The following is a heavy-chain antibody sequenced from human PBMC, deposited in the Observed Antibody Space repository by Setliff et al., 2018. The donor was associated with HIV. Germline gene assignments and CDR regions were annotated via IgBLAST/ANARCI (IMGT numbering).Heavy chain of an antibody. Sequence: ASVKVSCKASGYTFTTYGITWVRQAPGQGLEWMGWISGYNGNTRYAQKLQGRVTMTTDTSTSTAYMELTSLASDDTAEYCCARGDWRTPYWYFDLWGRGTQVTVSS. CDR2: ISGYNGNT. V-gene: IGHV1-18*01. J-gene: IGHJ2*01. CDR3: ARGDWRTPYWYFDL. CDR1: GYTFTTYG. D-gene: IGHD2-21*01.